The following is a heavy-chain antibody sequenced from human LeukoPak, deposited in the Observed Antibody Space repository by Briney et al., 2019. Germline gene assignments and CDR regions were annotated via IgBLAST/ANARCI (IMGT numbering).Heavy chain of an antibody. CDR1: GGSISSSNW. D-gene: IGHD3-22*01. CDR2: IYHSGST. J-gene: IGHJ4*02. Sequence: SETLSLTCAVSGGSISSSNWWSWVRQPPGKGLEWIGEIYHSGSTNYNPSLKSRVTISVDKSKNQFSLKLSSVTAADTAVYYCARAADNYDSSGYYPVVDYWGQGTLVTVSS. CDR3: ARAADNYDSSGYYPVVDY. V-gene: IGHV4-4*02.